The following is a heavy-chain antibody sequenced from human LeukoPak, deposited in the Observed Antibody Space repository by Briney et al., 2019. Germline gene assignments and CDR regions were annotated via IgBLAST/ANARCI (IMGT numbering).Heavy chain of an antibody. V-gene: IGHV3-23*01. Sequence: GGSLRLSCAASGFTFSSYAMSWVRQAPGKGLEWVSAISGSGGSTYYADSVKGRFTISRDNSKNTLYLQMNSLRAEVTAVYYCAKDSSGSYYVSYWYFDLWGRGTLVTVSS. CDR3: AKDSSGSYYVSYWYFDL. D-gene: IGHD3-10*01. CDR1: GFTFSSYA. CDR2: ISGSGGST. J-gene: IGHJ2*01.